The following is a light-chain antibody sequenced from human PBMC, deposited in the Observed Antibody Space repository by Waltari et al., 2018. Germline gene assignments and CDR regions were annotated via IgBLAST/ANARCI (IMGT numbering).Light chain of an antibody. CDR1: ESLLHSNGNTY. CDR3: MQAIRTPRT. J-gene: IGKJ1*01. CDR2: LGF. Sequence: DVVMTQSPLSLPVTPGEPASISCRSSESLLHSNGNTYLAWYLQKPGQSPQLLSYLGFTRASGVPDRFSGSGSGTDFTLKISRVEAEDVGIYYCMQAIRTPRTFAQGTKVEIK. V-gene: IGKV2-28*01.